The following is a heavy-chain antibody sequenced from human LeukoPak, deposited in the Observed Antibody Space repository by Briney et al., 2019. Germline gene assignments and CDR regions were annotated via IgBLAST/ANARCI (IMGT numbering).Heavy chain of an antibody. CDR1: GGSFSGYY. V-gene: IGHV4-34*01. Sequence: SETLSLTCAVYGGSFSGYYWSWIRQPPGKGLEWIGEINHSGSTNYHPSLKSRVTISVDTSKNQFSLKLSSVTAADTAVYYCARVRHTYYYGSGSYGMDVWGQGTTVTVSS. CDR3: ARVRHTYYYGSGSYGMDV. J-gene: IGHJ6*02. CDR2: INHSGST. D-gene: IGHD3-10*01.